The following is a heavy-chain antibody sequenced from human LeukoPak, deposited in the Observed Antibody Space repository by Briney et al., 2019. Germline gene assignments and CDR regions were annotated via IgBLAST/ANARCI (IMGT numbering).Heavy chain of an antibody. CDR1: GGTFSSYA. CDR3: ARDGYCSGGSCYRYY. V-gene: IGHV1-69*04. Sequence: SVKVSCKASGGTFSSYAISWVRQAPGQGLEWMGRIIPILGIANYAQKFQGRVTITADKSTSTAYMELSSLRSEDTAVYYCARDGYCSGGSCYRYYWGQGTLVTVSS. D-gene: IGHD2-15*01. CDR2: IIPILGIA. J-gene: IGHJ4*02.